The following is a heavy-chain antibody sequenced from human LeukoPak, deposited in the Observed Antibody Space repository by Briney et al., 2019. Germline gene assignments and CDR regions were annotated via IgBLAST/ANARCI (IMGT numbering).Heavy chain of an antibody. CDR3: AKVNYYHPYF. J-gene: IGHJ4*02. CDR2: INWNGGST. V-gene: IGHV3-20*04. D-gene: IGHD3-22*01. CDR1: GFTFDDYG. Sequence: GGSLRLSCAASGFTFDDYGMSWVRQAPGKGLEWVSGINWNGGSTGYADSVKGRFTISRDNFQNTLFLQLNNLRVDDTAVYYCAKVNYYHPYFWGQGTLVTVSS.